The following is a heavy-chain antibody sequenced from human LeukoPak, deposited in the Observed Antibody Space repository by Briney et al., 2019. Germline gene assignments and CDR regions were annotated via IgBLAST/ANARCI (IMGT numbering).Heavy chain of an antibody. J-gene: IGHJ4*02. CDR1: GFTFSSYG. V-gene: IGHV3-48*02. CDR3: ARHGYSSGWYIFDY. CDR2: ISSSSSTI. D-gene: IGHD6-19*01. Sequence: GGSLRLSCGASGFTFSSYGMHWVRQAPGKGLEWVSYISSSSSTIYYADSVKGRFTISRDNAKNSLYLQMNSLRDEDTAVYYCARHGYSSGWYIFDYWGQGTLVTVSS.